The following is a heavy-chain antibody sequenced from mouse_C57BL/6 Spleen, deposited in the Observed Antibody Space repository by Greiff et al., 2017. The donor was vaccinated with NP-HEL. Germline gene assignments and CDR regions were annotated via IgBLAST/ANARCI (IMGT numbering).Heavy chain of an antibody. D-gene: IGHD1-3*01. J-gene: IGHJ1*03. CDR3: ARSLKNWYFDV. V-gene: IGHV1-26*01. CDR1: GYTFTDYY. CDR2: INPNNGGT. Sequence: EVQLQQSGPELVKPGASVKISCKASGYTFTDYYMNWVKQSHGKSLEWIGDINPNNGGTSYNQKFKGKATLTVDKSSSTAYMELRSLTSEDSAVYYCARSLKNWYFDVWGTGTTLTVSS.